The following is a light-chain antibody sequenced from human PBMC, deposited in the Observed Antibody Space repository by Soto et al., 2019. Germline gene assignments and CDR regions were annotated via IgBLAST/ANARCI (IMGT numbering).Light chain of an antibody. V-gene: IGLV2-23*01. Sequence: QSVLTQPASVSGSPGQSITISCTGTSSDVGGYNFVSWYQQLPGKAPKVIIYEASKRPSGVSTRFSGSRSGNTASLTISGLQAEDEADYYCCSYAGSRTFVFGGGTKLTVL. CDR1: SSDVGGYNF. J-gene: IGLJ2*01. CDR2: EAS. CDR3: CSYAGSRTFV.